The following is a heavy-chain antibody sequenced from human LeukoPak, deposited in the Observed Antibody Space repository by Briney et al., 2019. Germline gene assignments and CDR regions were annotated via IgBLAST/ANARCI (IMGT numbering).Heavy chain of an antibody. CDR1: GYTFTSYG. CDR3: ARPTSVVTIEHAFDI. D-gene: IGHD4-23*01. V-gene: IGHV1-18*01. CDR2: INAGNGNT. Sequence: GASVKVSCKASGYTFTSYGISWVRQAPGQGLEWMGWINAGNGNTRYSQKFQGRVTITRDTSTSTAYMELSSLRSDDTAVYYCARPTSVVTIEHAFDIWGQGTMVTVSS. J-gene: IGHJ3*02.